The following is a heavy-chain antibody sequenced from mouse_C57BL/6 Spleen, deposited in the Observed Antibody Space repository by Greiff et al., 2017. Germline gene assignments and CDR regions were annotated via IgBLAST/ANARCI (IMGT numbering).Heavy chain of an antibody. CDR2: IYPGDGDT. J-gene: IGHJ3*01. CDR3: VGVYYVSSQFAY. Sequence: VQLQQSGPELVKPGASVKISCKASGYAFSSSWMNWVKQRPGKGLEWIGRIYPGDGDTNYNGKFKGQATLTADKSSSTAYMQLSSLTSEDSAVYFCVGVYYVSSQFAYWGQGTLVTVSA. CDR1: GYAFSSSW. V-gene: IGHV1-82*01. D-gene: IGHD1-1*01.